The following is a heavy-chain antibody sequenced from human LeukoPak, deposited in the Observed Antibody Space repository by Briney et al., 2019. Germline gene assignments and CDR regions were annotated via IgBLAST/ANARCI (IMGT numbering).Heavy chain of an antibody. CDR1: GFTFNSYG. J-gene: IGHJ5*01. V-gene: IGHV3-30*18. CDR3: AKDGLTCYYAAWFES. CDR2: ISYDGSNK. D-gene: IGHD3-9*01. Sequence: GGSLRLSWAASGFTFNSYGMHWLRQARGKGLEWVAIISYDGSNKYYADSVKRRFTISKDNSKNTVFLHMNSLRAEDTALYCFAKDGLTCYYAAWFESWGQGTLVSVSS.